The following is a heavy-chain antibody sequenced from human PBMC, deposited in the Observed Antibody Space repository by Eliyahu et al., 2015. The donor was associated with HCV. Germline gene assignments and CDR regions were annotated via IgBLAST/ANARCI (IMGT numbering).Heavy chain of an antibody. CDR2: ITSTATRR. CDR1: GYTFTAFH. CDR3: VREYPDTYYFDY. V-gene: IGHV1-46*04. Sequence: QVQLVQSGAEVKKPGASVKVSXKASGYTFTAFHMHWVRXAPGQGLEWMGIITSTATRRIYSDKLQGRVXMTRDTSTSTVYMELSSLTSEDTALYYCVREYPDTYYFDYWGQGTLVAVSS. D-gene: IGHD2-2*02. J-gene: IGHJ4*02.